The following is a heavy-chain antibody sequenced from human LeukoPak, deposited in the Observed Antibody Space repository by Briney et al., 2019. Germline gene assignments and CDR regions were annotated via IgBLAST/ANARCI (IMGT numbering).Heavy chain of an antibody. Sequence: SETLSLTCTVSGGSISSYFWTWIRQPPGKGLEWIGYIYCSGSTNHNPSLKSRVTISVDTSKNQFSLKLSSVTAADTAVYYCASGTPTVTSLGYWGQGTLVTVSS. J-gene: IGHJ4*02. V-gene: IGHV4-59*01. CDR1: GGSISSYF. D-gene: IGHD4-17*01. CDR3: ASGTPTVTSLGY. CDR2: IYCSGST.